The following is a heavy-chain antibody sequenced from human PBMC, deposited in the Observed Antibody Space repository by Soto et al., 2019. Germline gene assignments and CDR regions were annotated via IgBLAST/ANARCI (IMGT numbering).Heavy chain of an antibody. Sequence: QITLKESGPTLVRPAQTLTLTCGFSGFSLSSYGMGVAWIRQPPGKALEWLALIYWDDDKRYSPSLKDRLAISKDTSSNQVVLTLTNMDPGDTATYFCAHAGDYDLLTFDHWGPGTLVTVSS. CDR2: IYWDDDK. V-gene: IGHV2-5*02. CDR1: GFSLSSYGMG. D-gene: IGHD4-17*01. J-gene: IGHJ4*02. CDR3: AHAGDYDLLTFDH.